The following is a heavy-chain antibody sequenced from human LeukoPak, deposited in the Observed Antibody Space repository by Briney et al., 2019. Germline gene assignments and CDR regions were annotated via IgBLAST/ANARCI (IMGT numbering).Heavy chain of an antibody. CDR1: GVSFSVYH. J-gene: IGHJ4*02. D-gene: IGHD3-10*01. Sequence: SETLSLTCAVHGVSFSVYHWSWIRQPPGKGLEWIGEINHSGSTNYNPSLKSRVTISVDTSKNQFSLKLTSVTPADTAVYYCARAAYDYGYSSGTYFDYWGQGIPVTVSS. CDR3: ARAAYDYGYSSGTYFDY. V-gene: IGHV4-34*01. CDR2: INHSGST.